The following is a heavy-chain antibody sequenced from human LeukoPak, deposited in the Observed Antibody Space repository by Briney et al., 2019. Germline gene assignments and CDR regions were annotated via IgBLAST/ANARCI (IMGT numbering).Heavy chain of an antibody. Sequence: PSQTLSLTCTVSGGSISSGGYYWSWIRQHPGKGLEWIGYIYYSGSTYYNPSLKSRVTISVDTSKNQFSLKLSSVTAADTAVYYCARGLGILWFGELFHNWFDPWGQGTLVTVSS. CDR2: IYYSGST. D-gene: IGHD3-10*01. CDR3: ARGLGILWFGELFHNWFDP. CDR1: GGSISSGGYY. J-gene: IGHJ5*02. V-gene: IGHV4-31*03.